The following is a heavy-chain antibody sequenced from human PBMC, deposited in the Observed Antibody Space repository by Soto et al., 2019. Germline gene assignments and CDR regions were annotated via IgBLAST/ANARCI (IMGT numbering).Heavy chain of an antibody. V-gene: IGHV3-23*01. CDR2: ISGSGGST. Sequence: EVQLLESGGGLVQPGGSLRLSCAASGFTFSSYAMSWVRQAPGKGLEWVSDISGSGGSTYYADSVKGRFTISRDNSKNTLYLQMNSLRAEDTAVYYCAKTSTVSPAVAPHHLDYWGQGTLVTDSS. CDR3: AKTSTVSPAVAPHHLDY. D-gene: IGHD4-17*01. J-gene: IGHJ4*02. CDR1: GFTFSSYA.